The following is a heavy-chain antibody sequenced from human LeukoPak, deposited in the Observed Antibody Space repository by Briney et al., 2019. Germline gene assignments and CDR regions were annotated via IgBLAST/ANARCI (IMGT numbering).Heavy chain of an antibody. D-gene: IGHD5-24*01. CDR3: AGPSASYNHDAFDI. CDR2: IYYSGST. V-gene: IGHV4-59*01. CDR1: GGSISSYY. J-gene: IGHJ3*02. Sequence: SETLSLTCTVSGGSISSYYWSWIRKPPGKGLEWIGYIYYSGSTNYNPSLKSRVTISVDTSKNQFSLKLSSVTAADTAVYYCAGPSASYNHDAFDIWGQGTMVTVSS.